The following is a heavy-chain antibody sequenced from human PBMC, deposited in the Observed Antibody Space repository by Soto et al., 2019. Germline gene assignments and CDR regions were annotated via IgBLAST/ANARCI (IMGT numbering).Heavy chain of an antibody. Sequence: EVRLVESGGDLVKSGGSLRLSCVGSGFLFSNYEMNWVRQAPGKGLEWLAHISTTGSNVSESDSVKGRITITRDNTKHTLYLQMNSPRTEDTGVYYYVSQPHWARHFEPWGQGTLVNVSS. CDR3: VSQPHWARHFEP. J-gene: IGHJ5*02. CDR1: GFLFSNYE. V-gene: IGHV3-48*03. D-gene: IGHD7-27*01. CDR2: ISTTGSNV.